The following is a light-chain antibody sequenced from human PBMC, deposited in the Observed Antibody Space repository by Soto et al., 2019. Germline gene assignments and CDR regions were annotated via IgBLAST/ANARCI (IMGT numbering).Light chain of an antibody. CDR1: QSIGTW. V-gene: IGKV1-5*01. Sequence: DIQMTQSPSTLSASVGDRVTITCRASQSIGTWLAWYQHKPGRAPKLLIYDASTLEGGVPSRFSGSRSGTEFTFTICSLQPDDFATYYCQQYNSYSRAFGQGTKVEIK. J-gene: IGKJ1*01. CDR3: QQYNSYSRA. CDR2: DAS.